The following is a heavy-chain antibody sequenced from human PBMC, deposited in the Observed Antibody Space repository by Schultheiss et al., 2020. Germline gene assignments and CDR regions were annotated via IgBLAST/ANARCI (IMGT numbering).Heavy chain of an antibody. CDR2: IYYSGST. Sequence: SETLSLTCTVSGGSISSGDYYWSWIRQPPGKGLEWIGYIYYSGSTYYNPSLKSRVTISVDTSKNQFSLKLSSVTAADTAVYYCARWDGYNYYGFDYWGQGTLVTVSS. D-gene: IGHD5-24*01. V-gene: IGHV4-30-4*01. J-gene: IGHJ4*02. CDR1: GGSISSGDYY. CDR3: ARWDGYNYYGFDY.